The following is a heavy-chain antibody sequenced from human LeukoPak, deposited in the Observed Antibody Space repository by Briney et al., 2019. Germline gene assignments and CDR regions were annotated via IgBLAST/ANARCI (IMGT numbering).Heavy chain of an antibody. CDR3: ARGSGVDAHIDY. D-gene: IGHD3-3*01. Sequence: GGSLRLSCAASGFTFSSYALNWVRQAPGKGLEWVSYISSSSSTIYYTDSVKGRFTISRDNAKNSLYLQMNSLRDEDTAVYYCARGSGVDAHIDYWGQGTLVTVSA. CDR2: ISSSSSTI. J-gene: IGHJ4*02. V-gene: IGHV3-48*02. CDR1: GFTFSSYA.